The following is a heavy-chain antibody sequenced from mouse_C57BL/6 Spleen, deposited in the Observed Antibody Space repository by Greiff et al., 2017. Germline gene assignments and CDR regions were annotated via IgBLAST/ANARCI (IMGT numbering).Heavy chain of an antibody. D-gene: IGHD1-1*01. CDR1: GYSFTGYY. Sequence: EVQLQQSGPELVKPGASVKISCKASGYSFTGYYMNWVKQSPEKSLEWIGEINPSTGGTTYNQKFKAKATLTVDKSSSTAYMQLKSPTSEDSAVYYCARGAVVATDYAMDYWGQGTSVTVSS. V-gene: IGHV1-42*01. J-gene: IGHJ4*01. CDR3: ARGAVVATDYAMDY. CDR2: INPSTGGT.